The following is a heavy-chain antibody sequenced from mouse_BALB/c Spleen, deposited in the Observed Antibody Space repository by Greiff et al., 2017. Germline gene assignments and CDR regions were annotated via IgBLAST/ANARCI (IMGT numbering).Heavy chain of an antibody. CDR3: ARVPHYYGYDWYFDV. D-gene: IGHD1-2*01. CDR2: IWGDGST. Sequence: QVQLQQSGPGLVEPSQSLSITCTVSGFSLTGYGVNWVRQPPGKGLEWLGMIWGDGSTDYNSALNSRLSISKDNSKSQVFLKMNSLQTDDTARYYCARVPHYYGYDWYFDVWGAGTTVTVAS. CDR1: GFSLTGYG. J-gene: IGHJ1*01. V-gene: IGHV2-6-7*01.